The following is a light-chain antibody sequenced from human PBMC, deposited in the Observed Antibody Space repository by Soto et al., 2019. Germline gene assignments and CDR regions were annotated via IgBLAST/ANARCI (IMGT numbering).Light chain of an antibody. J-gene: IGKJ5*01. Sequence: DTQMTQSPSSLSASVGDRVTITCQATLDINNYLNWYQHKPGKAPQLLIYDASNLETGVPSRFSVSGSGTEFTFTISSLQPEDIATYYCQQYDNLPITFGQGTRLEIK. CDR1: LDINNY. CDR3: QQYDNLPIT. V-gene: IGKV1-33*01. CDR2: DAS.